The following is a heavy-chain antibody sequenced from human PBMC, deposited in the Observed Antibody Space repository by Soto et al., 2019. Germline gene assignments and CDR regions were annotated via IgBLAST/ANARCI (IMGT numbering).Heavy chain of an antibody. CDR3: AKGSGTIFGVVIRRCRECGNWFDP. CDR1: GFTFSSYA. Sequence: GGSLRLSCAASGFTFSSYAMSWVRQAPGKGLEWVSAISGSGGSTYYADSVKGRFTISRDNSKNTLYLQMNSLRAEDRAVYYCAKGSGTIFGVVIRRCRECGNWFDPWGQGTLVTVSS. J-gene: IGHJ5*02. V-gene: IGHV3-23*01. D-gene: IGHD3-3*01. CDR2: ISGSGGST.